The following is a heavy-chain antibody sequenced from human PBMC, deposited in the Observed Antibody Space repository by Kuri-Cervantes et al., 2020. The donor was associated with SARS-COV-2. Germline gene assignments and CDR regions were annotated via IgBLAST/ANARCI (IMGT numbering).Heavy chain of an antibody. V-gene: IGHV3-48*02. CDR1: GFNFSIFT. CDR3: ARGDGNGYPDY. D-gene: IGHD3-22*01. J-gene: IGHJ4*02. Sequence: GESLKISCAASGFNFSIFTMNWVRQAPGKGLEWMSYISSSSLTTYYADSVRGRFTISRDNAKNSLFLHMNGLRDEDTAVYYCARGDGNGYPDYWGQGTLVTVSS. CDR2: ISSSSLTT.